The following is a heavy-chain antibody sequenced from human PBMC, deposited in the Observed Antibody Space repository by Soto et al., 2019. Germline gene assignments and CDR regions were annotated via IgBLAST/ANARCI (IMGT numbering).Heavy chain of an antibody. CDR1: GFSLTTTEVG. Sequence: QITLKESGPTVVKPTQTLTLTCTFSGFSLTTTEVGVGWIRQPPGKALEWLALIYWDDDKRYSPSLKRRLTIPKDTSKNQVVLTMTNMDPVDTATYYCAHRRGYNWFDPWGQGTLVTVSS. CDR3: AHRRGYNWFDP. CDR2: IYWDDDK. D-gene: IGHD3-16*01. V-gene: IGHV2-5*02. J-gene: IGHJ5*02.